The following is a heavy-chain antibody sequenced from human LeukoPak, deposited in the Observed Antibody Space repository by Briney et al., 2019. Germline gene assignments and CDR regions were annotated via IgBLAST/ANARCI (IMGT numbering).Heavy chain of an antibody. CDR2: IGTAGDT. Sequence: GGSLRPSCAAPGFTFSNYDMRWVRQVTGKGRGWVSAIGTAGDTSYSGSVKGRFTISRENAKNSLYLQMNSLKAGDTAVYYCARGGWFGELLRPFDYWGQGSLVTVSS. CDR1: GFTFSNYD. D-gene: IGHD3-10*01. J-gene: IGHJ4*02. CDR3: ARGGWFGELLRPFDY. V-gene: IGHV3-13*01.